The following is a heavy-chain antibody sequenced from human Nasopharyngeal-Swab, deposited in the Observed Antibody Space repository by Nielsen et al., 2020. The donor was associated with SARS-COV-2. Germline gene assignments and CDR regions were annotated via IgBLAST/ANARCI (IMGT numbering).Heavy chain of an antibody. CDR3: ARAIVAVSAAIWNYYYHCYMDV. V-gene: IGHV1-18*04. J-gene: IGHJ6*03. Sequence: ASAKVSCKASGYTFTNYGFTWVRQAPGQGLEWIGWISAYDGNTNYAQKLQDRVTLTTDTSTRTAYMELRSLRSDDTAVYYCARAIVAVSAAIWNYYYHCYMDVWGKGTTVTVSS. CDR2: ISAYDGNT. D-gene: IGHD2-2*01. CDR1: GYTFTNYG.